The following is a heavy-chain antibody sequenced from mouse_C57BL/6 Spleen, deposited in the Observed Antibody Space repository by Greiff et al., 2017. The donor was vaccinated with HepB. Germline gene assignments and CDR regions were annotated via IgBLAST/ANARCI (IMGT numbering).Heavy chain of an antibody. CDR2: IHPSDSDT. V-gene: IGHV1-74*01. D-gene: IGHD3-2*02. Sequence: QVQLQQPGAELVKPGASVKVSCKASGYTFTSYWMHWVKQRPGQGLEWIGRIHPSDSDTNYNQKFKGKATLTVDKSSSKAYMQLSSLTSEDSAVYYCAIYPRQLRPKGAMDYWGQGTSVTVAS. J-gene: IGHJ4*01. CDR1: GYTFTSYW. CDR3: AIYPRQLRPKGAMDY.